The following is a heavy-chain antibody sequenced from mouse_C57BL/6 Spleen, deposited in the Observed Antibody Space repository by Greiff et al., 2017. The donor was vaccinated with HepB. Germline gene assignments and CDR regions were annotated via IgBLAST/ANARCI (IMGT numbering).Heavy chain of an antibody. CDR2: IYPGDGDT. J-gene: IGHJ3*01. CDR3: ATYGYDAAWFAY. D-gene: IGHD2-2*01. V-gene: IGHV1-82*01. Sequence: VQLQQSGPELVKPGASVKISCKASGYAFSSSWMNWVKQRPGKGLEWIGRIYPGDGDTNYNGKFKGKATLTADKSSSTAYMQLSSLTSEDSAVYFFATYGYDAAWFAYWGQGTLVTVAA. CDR1: GYAFSSSW.